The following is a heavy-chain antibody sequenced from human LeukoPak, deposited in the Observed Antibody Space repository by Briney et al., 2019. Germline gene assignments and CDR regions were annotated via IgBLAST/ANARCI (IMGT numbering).Heavy chain of an antibody. J-gene: IGHJ4*02. D-gene: IGHD3-22*01. CDR3: ASYHYDSSGYFPFDY. CDR2: IYRSGST. V-gene: IGHV4-4*02. CDR1: GGSISSTNW. Sequence: SETLSLTCAVSGGSISSTNWWWSWVRQPPGKGLEWIGEIYRSGSTDYNPSLKSRVTISVDTSKNQFSLKLSSVTAADTAVYYCASYHYDSSGYFPFDYWGQGTLVTVSS.